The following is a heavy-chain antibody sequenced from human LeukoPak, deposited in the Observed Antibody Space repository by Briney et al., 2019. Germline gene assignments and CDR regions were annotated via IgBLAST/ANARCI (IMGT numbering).Heavy chain of an antibody. J-gene: IGHJ4*02. D-gene: IGHD3-22*01. CDR2: INHSGST. Sequence: SETLSLTCAVYGGSFSGYYWSWIRQPPGKGLEWVGEINHSGSTNYNPSLKSRVTISVDTSKNQFSLKLSSVTAADTAVYYCARSDSSGYYLDYWGQGTLVTVSS. CDR3: ARSDSSGYYLDY. V-gene: IGHV4-34*01. CDR1: GGSFSGYY.